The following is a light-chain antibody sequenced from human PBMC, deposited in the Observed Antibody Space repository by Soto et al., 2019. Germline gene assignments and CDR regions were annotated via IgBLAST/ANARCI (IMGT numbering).Light chain of an antibody. CDR2: SAS. CDR3: QQYYRYPWT. CDR1: QGISNY. V-gene: IGKV1-16*02. Sequence: DIHMTQSPSSLSASVGDRVTITCRASQGISNYLGWYQQKPGKAPRSLIYSASSLQSGVSSKFSGSGSGTDFTLASSDMQPDDFATYYCQQYYRYPWTFGQGTKVEIK. J-gene: IGKJ1*01.